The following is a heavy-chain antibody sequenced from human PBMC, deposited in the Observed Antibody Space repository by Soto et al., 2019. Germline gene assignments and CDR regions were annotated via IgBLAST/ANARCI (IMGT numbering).Heavy chain of an antibody. CDR2: ISYDGSNK. CDR1: GFTFSSYA. CDR3: AGALAVAGKGAEYFQH. V-gene: IGHV3-30-3*01. D-gene: IGHD6-19*01. Sequence: QVQLVESGGGVVQPGRSLRLSCAASGFTFSSYAMHWVRQAPGKGLEWVAVISYDGSNKYYADSVKGRFTISRDNSKNXLYLQMNSLRAEDTAVYYCAGALAVAGKGAEYFQHWGQGTLVTVSS. J-gene: IGHJ1*01.